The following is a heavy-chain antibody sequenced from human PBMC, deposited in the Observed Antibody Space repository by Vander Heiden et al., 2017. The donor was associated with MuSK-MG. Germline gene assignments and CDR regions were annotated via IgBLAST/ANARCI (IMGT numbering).Heavy chain of an antibody. J-gene: IGHJ4*02. V-gene: IGHV3-21*01. CDR2: ISSSGTWI. CDR3: SRGETVYRSPDEY. Sequence: EVQLVESGGGLVKPGGSLRLSCAAPGFTFSDYSMNWVRQAPGKGLEWVASISSSGTWIFYGDALQGRFTVSRDNAKNSMYLQMKRMRAEDTGVYYCSRGETVYRSPDEYWGQGTLVTVSS. D-gene: IGHD5-12*01. CDR1: GFTFSDYS.